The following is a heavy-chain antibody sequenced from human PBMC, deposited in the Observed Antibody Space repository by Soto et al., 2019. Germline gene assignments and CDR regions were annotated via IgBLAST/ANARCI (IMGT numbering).Heavy chain of an antibody. CDR2: INAGNGDT. CDR3: ARILGYCSGGTCDY. D-gene: IGHD2-15*01. V-gene: IGHV1-3*01. J-gene: IGHJ4*02. Sequence: QVQLVQSGAEVKKPGASVKVSCKASGYTFTSYSMHWVRQAPGQRLEWMGWINAGNGDTKYSQKFQGRVTITRDTSATTAYMELSSLRSEDTGVYYCARILGYCSGGTCDYWGQGTLVTVSS. CDR1: GYTFTSYS.